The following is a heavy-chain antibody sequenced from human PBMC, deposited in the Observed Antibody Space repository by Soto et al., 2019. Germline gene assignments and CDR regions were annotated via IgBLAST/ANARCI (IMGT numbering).Heavy chain of an antibody. D-gene: IGHD3-22*01. CDR1: GSSITTNNYY. Sequence: SETLSLTCSFSGSSITTNNYYLGWVRQPPGKVLEWIATISYSGTTYFNPSLASRVSISVDTSENQFSLKLTSVTAADTALYYCAKVVVPGYLGPWGQGTLVTVSS. CDR2: ISYSGTT. J-gene: IGHJ5*02. V-gene: IGHV4-39*01. CDR3: AKVVVPGYLGP.